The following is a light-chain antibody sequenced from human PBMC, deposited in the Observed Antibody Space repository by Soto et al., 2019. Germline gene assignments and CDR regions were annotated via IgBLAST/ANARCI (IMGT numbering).Light chain of an antibody. Sequence: QLVLTQSPSASASLGASVKLTCTLSSGHSRYAIAWHQQQPEKGPRYLMKINSDGSHRKGDGIPDRFSGSSSGAERYLTISSLQSEDEADYYCQTWGAGIPVFGGGTQLTV. J-gene: IGLJ7*01. V-gene: IGLV4-69*01. CDR3: QTWGAGIPV. CDR1: SGHSRYA. CDR2: INSDGSH.